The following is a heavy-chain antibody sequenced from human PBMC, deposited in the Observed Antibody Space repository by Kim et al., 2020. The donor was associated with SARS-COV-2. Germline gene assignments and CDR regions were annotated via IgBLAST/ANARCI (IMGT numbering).Heavy chain of an antibody. Sequence: ASVKVSCKASGYTFTSYAMHWVRQAPGQRLEWMGWINAGNGNTKYSQKFQGRVTITRDTSASTAYMELSSLRSEDTAVYYCAREGSGGGSYFFDYWGQGTLVTVSS. V-gene: IGHV1-3*01. CDR3: AREGSGGGSYFFDY. CDR2: INAGNGNT. D-gene: IGHD1-26*01. CDR1: GYTFTSYA. J-gene: IGHJ4*02.